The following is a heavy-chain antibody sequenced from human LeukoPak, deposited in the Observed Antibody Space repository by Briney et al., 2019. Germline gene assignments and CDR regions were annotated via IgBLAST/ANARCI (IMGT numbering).Heavy chain of an antibody. J-gene: IGHJ4*02. CDR2: MYYSGNT. CDR3: ARHQYRSGSTCHFDY. D-gene: IGHD6-19*01. Sequence: SETLSLTRTVSGGSISSSSHSWGWIHQPPGKGLEWIGSMYYSGNTYYNSSLKSRLTISVDTSKNQFSLKVTSVTAADTAVYYCARHQYRSGSTCHFDYWGQGTLVTVSS. V-gene: IGHV4-39*01. CDR1: GGSISSSSHS.